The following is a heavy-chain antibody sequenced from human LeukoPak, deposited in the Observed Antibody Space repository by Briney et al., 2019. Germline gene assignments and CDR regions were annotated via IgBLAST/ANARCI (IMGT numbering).Heavy chain of an antibody. CDR1: GFNFNNYW. Sequence: GGSLRLSCVASGFNFNNYWMDWVRQAPGKGLEWVANIKQDGSEKYYVDSVKDRFTISRDNAKNSLYLQMNSLRAEDTAVYYCTRALDYWGQGTLVTVSS. CDR2: IKQDGSEK. CDR3: TRALDY. V-gene: IGHV3-7*01. J-gene: IGHJ4*02.